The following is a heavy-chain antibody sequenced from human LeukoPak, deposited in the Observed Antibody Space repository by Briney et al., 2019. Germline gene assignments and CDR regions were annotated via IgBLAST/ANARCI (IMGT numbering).Heavy chain of an antibody. D-gene: IGHD3-22*01. CDR1: GDSINSLAL. V-gene: IGHV4-4*02. CDR2: MYLSGTT. Sequence: PSETLSLTCTVSGDSINSLALWGWVRQPPGKGLEWIGEMYLSGTTHSNPSVKSRVTISIDKSKNQFFLNLSSVTAADTAVYYCAGLVGRYSSGLYYYYFDYWGQGTLVTVSS. CDR3: AGLVGRYSSGLYYYYFDY. J-gene: IGHJ4*02.